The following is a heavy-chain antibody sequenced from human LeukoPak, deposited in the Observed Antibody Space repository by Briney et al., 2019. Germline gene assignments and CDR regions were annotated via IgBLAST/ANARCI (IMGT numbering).Heavy chain of an antibody. D-gene: IGHD3-10*01. CDR1: GFTFSSYW. Sequence: PGGSLRLSCAASGFTFSSYWMSWVRRAPGKGLEWVANIKQDGSEKYYVDSVKGRFTISRDNAKNSLYLQMNSLRAEDTAVYYCARGYYGSGSYYRGLFDYWGQGTLVTVSS. J-gene: IGHJ4*02. V-gene: IGHV3-7*01. CDR2: IKQDGSEK. CDR3: ARGYYGSGSYYRGLFDY.